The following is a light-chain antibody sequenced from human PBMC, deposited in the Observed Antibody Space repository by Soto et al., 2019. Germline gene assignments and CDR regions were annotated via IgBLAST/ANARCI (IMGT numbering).Light chain of an antibody. CDR1: SSDVGGYKS. V-gene: IGLV2-11*01. J-gene: IGLJ1*01. Sequence: QSALTQPRSVSGSPGQSVTISCTGTSSDVGGYKSVSWYQQHPGKAPKLMIYDVSKRPSGVPDRFSGSKSGNTASLTISGLQAEDEADYYCCSFAGTPYVFGTGTKVTVL. CDR2: DVS. CDR3: CSFAGTPYV.